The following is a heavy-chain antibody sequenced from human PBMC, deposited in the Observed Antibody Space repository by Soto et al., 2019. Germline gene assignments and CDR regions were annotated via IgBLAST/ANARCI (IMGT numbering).Heavy chain of an antibody. CDR2: IIPIFGTA. D-gene: IGHD2-15*01. CDR3: ARGGIVVVVAATSYNWFDP. J-gene: IGHJ5*02. V-gene: IGHV1-69*01. CDR1: GGTFSSYA. Sequence: QVQLVQSGAEVKKPGSSVKVSCKASGGTFSSYAISWVRQAPGQGLEWMGGIIPIFGTANYAQKFQGRVTITADESTSTAYMELSSLRSEDMAVYYCARGGIVVVVAATSYNWFDPWGQGTLVTVSS.